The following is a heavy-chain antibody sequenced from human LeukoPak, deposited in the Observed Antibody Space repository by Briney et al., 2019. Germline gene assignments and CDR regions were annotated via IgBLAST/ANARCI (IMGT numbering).Heavy chain of an antibody. V-gene: IGHV4-59*11. D-gene: IGHD3-3*01. Sequence: VKPSETLSLTCTVSGGSISSHYWSRIRQPPGKGLEWIGYIYYSGSTNYNPSLKSRVTISVDTSKNQFSLKLSSVTAADTAVYYCARFLGDFWSGYSWFDPWGQGTLVTVSS. J-gene: IGHJ5*02. CDR2: IYYSGST. CDR3: ARFLGDFWSGYSWFDP. CDR1: GGSISSHY.